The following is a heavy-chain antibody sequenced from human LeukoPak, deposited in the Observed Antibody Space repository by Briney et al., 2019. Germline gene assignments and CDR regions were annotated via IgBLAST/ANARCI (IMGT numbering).Heavy chain of an antibody. CDR2: IRRGSDAI. CDR3: ARDDGQGEARNAFDV. Sequence: GGSLRLSCAASGFTFSLYSMNWVRQAPGKGLEWLSYIRRGSDAIFYADSVKGRFTVSRDNAKNSLFLQMNSLRDEDTAVYYCARDDGQGEARNAFDVWGQGTLVTVSS. V-gene: IGHV3-48*02. J-gene: IGHJ3*01. CDR1: GFTFSLYS. D-gene: IGHD3-16*01.